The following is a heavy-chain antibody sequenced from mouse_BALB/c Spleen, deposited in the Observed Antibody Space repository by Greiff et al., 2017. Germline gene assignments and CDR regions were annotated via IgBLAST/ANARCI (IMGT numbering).Heavy chain of an antibody. Sequence: VQLKESGGGLVQPGGSRKLSCAASGFTFSSFGMHWVRQAPEKGLEWVAYISSGSSTIYYADTVKGRFTISRDNPKNTLFLQMTSLRSEDTAMYYCAREAGNYYAMDYWGQGTSVTVSS. CDR3: AREAGNYYAMDY. D-gene: IGHD2-1*01. CDR2: ISSGSSTI. CDR1: GFTFSSFG. J-gene: IGHJ4*01. V-gene: IGHV5-17*02.